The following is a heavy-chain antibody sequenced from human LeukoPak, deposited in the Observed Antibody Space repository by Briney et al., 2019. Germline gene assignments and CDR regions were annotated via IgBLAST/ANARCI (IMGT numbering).Heavy chain of an antibody. D-gene: IGHD3-10*01. Sequence: GGSLRLSCAASGFTFTYYAMHGVRQTPGEGLAWVAAISYGGSKKYYEDSVKGRFTISRDNSKNTLDEQMNSLQPDDTAVYYCARAYGRIWGQGSMVSVSS. J-gene: IGHJ3*02. CDR2: ISYGGSKK. CDR3: ARAYGRI. CDR1: GFTFTYYA. V-gene: IGHV3-30*01.